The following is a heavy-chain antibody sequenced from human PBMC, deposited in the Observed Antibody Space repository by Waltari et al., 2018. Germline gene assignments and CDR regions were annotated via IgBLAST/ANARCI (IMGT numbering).Heavy chain of an antibody. D-gene: IGHD6-19*01. CDR3: ARHAVAGNFD. V-gene: IGHV4-38-2*01. CDR1: GYSISSGYY. CDR2: IYHSGST. J-gene: IGHJ4*02. Sequence: QLQLQESGPGLVKPSETLSLTCAVSGYSISSGYYWGWIRQPPGKGLEWIGSIYHSGSTYYNPSLKSRVTISVDTSKNQFSLKLSSVTAADTAVYYCARHAVAGNFDWGQGTLVTVSS.